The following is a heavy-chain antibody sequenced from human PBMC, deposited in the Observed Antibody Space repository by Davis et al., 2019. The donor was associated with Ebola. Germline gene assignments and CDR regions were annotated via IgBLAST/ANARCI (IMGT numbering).Heavy chain of an antibody. CDR1: GGSISSYY. CDR3: ARDFVVIDPTRVVDDYDAFDV. D-gene: IGHD2-15*01. J-gene: IGHJ3*01. Sequence: SETLSLTCTVSGGSISSYYWSWIWQPAGKGLEWIGRIYTSGSTNYNPSLKSRLTMSIVTSKNQFSLTLRSVTAADTAVYYCARDFVVIDPTRVVDDYDAFDVWGRGTVVTVSS. V-gene: IGHV4-4*07. CDR2: IYTSGST.